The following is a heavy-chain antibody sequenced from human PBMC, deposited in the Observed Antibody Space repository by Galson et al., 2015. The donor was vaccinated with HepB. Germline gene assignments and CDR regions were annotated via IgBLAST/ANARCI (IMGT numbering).Heavy chain of an antibody. Sequence: SLRLSCAASGFNVSSNYMSWVRQAPGKGLEWVSLVYSGGSTYYADSVKGRFTISRDNSKNTLYLQMNSLRAEDTAVYCCARGIVAPISDAFDIWGQGTMVTVSS. CDR2: VYSGGST. CDR3: ARGIVAPISDAFDI. V-gene: IGHV3-53*01. J-gene: IGHJ3*02. CDR1: GFNVSSNY. D-gene: IGHD3-22*01.